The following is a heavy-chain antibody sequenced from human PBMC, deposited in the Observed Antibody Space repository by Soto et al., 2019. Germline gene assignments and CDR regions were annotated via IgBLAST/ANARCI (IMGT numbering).Heavy chain of an antibody. CDR1: GYTFTSYC. CDR2: ISAYNGNT. D-gene: IGHD3-22*01. J-gene: IGHJ4*02. V-gene: IGHV1-18*04. CDR3: ARGGYYYDSSGYDY. Sequence: ASVNVSCKSSGYTFTSYCISWGRQAPGQGLEWMGWISAYNGNTNYAQKLQGRVTMTTDTSTSTAYMELRSLRSDDTAVYYCARGGYYYDSSGYDYWGQGTLVTVSS.